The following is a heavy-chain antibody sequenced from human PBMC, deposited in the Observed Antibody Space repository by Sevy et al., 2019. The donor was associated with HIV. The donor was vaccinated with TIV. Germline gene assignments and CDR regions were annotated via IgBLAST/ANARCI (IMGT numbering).Heavy chain of an antibody. J-gene: IGHJ6*02. V-gene: IGHV3-11*01. D-gene: IGHD4-17*01. Sequence: GGSLRLSCAASGFTFSDYYMSWIRQAPGKGLEWISYISGGDEAIYYADSVKGRFSISRDNAKNSLYLQLTSLRPEDTAVYYCARDHVKDGDLGDYYYFAMDVWGQGTTVTVSS. CDR1: GFTFSDYY. CDR2: ISGGDEAI. CDR3: ARDHVKDGDLGDYYYFAMDV.